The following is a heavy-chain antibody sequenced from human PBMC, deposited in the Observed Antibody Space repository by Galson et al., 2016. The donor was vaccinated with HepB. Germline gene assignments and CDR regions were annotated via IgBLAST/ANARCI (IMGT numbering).Heavy chain of an antibody. V-gene: IGHV3-30*03. CDR1: GFTFSSYG. CDR2: ISYDGSNK. CDR3: AFAYCSGISCPLDY. D-gene: IGHD2-2*01. J-gene: IGHJ4*02. Sequence: SLRLSCAASGFTFSSYGMHWVRQAPGKGLEWVAIISYDGSNKYCADSVKGRFTISRDNSKNTLYLQMNSLRAEDTAVYYAAFAYCSGISCPLDYWGQGTLVSVSS.